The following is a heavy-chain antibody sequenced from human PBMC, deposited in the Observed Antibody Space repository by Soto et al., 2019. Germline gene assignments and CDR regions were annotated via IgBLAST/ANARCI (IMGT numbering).Heavy chain of an antibody. CDR2: IYYSGST. V-gene: IGHV4-59*01. J-gene: IGHJ4*02. Sequence: QVQLQESGPGLVKPSETLSLTCTVSGGSISSYYWSWIRHPPGKGLEWIGYIYYSGSTNYNPSLKSRVTISVDTSKNQFSLKLSSVTAADTAVYYCARSSDNTTVTFHFDYWGQGTLVTVSS. D-gene: IGHD4-17*01. CDR3: ARSSDNTTVTFHFDY. CDR1: GGSISSYY.